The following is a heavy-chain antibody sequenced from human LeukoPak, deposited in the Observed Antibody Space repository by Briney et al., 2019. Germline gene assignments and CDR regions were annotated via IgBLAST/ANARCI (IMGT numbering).Heavy chain of an antibody. CDR2: ISSDGSST. CDR3: ARPNYYYYYMDV. Sequence: GGSLRLSCATSGFTFSSYWMNWVRQAPGKGLVWVSYISSDGSSTNYADSVKGRFTISRDNAKNTLYLQMNSLRAEDTAVYYCARPNYYYYYMDVWGKGTTVTISS. V-gene: IGHV3-74*01. CDR1: GFTFSSYW. J-gene: IGHJ6*03.